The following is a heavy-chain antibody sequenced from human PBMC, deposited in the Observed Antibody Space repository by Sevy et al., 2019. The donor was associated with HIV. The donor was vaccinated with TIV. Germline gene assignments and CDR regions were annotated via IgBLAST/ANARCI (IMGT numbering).Heavy chain of an antibody. V-gene: IGHV3-48*02. J-gene: IGHJ6*02. D-gene: IGHD3-22*01. CDR1: GFTFNTYN. CDR2: ISYTSTTI. CDR3: ASSDATSRFGYYYFAMDF. Sequence: GGSLRLSCAVSGFTFNTYNMNWVRQAPGKGLEWVSYISYTSTTIYYADSVRSRFTISRDSAKNTLYLQMNSLTDEDTAVYYCASSDATSRFGYYYFAMDFWGQGTSVTVSS.